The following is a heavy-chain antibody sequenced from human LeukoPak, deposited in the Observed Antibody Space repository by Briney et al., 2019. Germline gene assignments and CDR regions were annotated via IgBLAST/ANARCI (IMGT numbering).Heavy chain of an antibody. CDR1: GFTFSSYW. CDR2: INNDGSST. J-gene: IGHJ4*02. D-gene: IGHD3-10*01. CDR3: ASMVRGVNPFDY. V-gene: IGHV3-74*01. Sequence: GGSLRLSCGASGFTFSSYWMHWVRQAPGEGLVWVSRINNDGSSTSYADSVQGRFTISRDNAKNSLYLQMNSLRAEDTAVYYCASMVRGVNPFDYWGQGTLVTVSS.